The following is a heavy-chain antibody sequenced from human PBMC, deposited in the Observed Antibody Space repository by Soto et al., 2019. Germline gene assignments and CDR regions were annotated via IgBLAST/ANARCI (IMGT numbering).Heavy chain of an antibody. CDR3: AKGDCGGDCYSFDAFEI. V-gene: IGHV3-30*18. J-gene: IGHJ3*02. Sequence: QVQLVESGGGVVQPGRSLRLSCAASGFTFSSYGMHWVRQAPGKGLEWVAFISYDGSNKYYADSVKGRFTISRDNSKNTLYLQMNSLRAEDTAVYSCAKGDCGGDCYSFDAFEIWGQGTMVTVSS. D-gene: IGHD2-21*02. CDR2: ISYDGSNK. CDR1: GFTFSSYG.